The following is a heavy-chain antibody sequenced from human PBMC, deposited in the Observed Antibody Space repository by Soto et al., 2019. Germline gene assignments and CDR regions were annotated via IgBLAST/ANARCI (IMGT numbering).Heavy chain of an antibody. V-gene: IGHV3-7*04. D-gene: IGHD1-26*01. CDR3: SGGVGDAF. CDR1: ESTVCRDW. J-gene: IGHJ4*02. Sequence: EVHLVESGGGLVQTGGSLRLSCAIFESTVCRDWMNWVRQAPGKGLEWVAHINQDGSEKYYVDSVKGRFTISRDNAKKSLYLQMNSLRPADTAMYYCSGGVGDAFWGQGTLVTVSS. CDR2: INQDGSEK.